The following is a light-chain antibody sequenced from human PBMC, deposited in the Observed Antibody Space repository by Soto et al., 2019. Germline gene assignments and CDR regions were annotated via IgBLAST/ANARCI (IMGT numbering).Light chain of an antibody. CDR2: GAS. J-gene: IGKJ1*01. CDR3: QQLVNPLTWT. Sequence: EIVLTQSPGTLSLSPGERATLSCRASQSVSSTYLTWYQQKPGQAPRLLIYGASSRATGVPDRFSGGGSGTDFTLPISRLEPEDFAVYYCQQLVNPLTWTFGQGTKVEIK. V-gene: IGKV3-20*01. CDR1: QSVSSTY.